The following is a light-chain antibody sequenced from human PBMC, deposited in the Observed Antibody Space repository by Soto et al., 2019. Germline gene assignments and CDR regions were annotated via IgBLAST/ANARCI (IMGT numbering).Light chain of an antibody. CDR3: QQFGSSPIT. CDR1: QSVSSSY. J-gene: IGKJ5*01. V-gene: IGKV3-20*01. CDR2: GAS. Sequence: EIVLTQSPGTLSLSPGERAALSCRASQSVSSSYLAWYQQKIGQAPRLLIYGASSRATGIPDRFSGSGSGTDFTLTISRLEPEDFAVYSCQQFGSSPITFGQGTRLEIK.